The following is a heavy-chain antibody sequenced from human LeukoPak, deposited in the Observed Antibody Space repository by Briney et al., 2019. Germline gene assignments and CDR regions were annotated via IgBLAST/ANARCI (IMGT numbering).Heavy chain of an antibody. CDR1: GFTFSSYA. D-gene: IGHD3-10*01. CDR3: VKGWTMVRVIFYY. J-gene: IGHJ4*02. CDR2: ISSNGGST. Sequence: PGGSLRLSCSASGFTFSSYAMHWVRQAPGKGLEYVSAISSNGGSTYYAESVKGSITNSRDKFRNTLDLQMSSLSAADTVVYYCVKGWTMVRVIFYYWGQGTLVTVSS. V-gene: IGHV3-64D*09.